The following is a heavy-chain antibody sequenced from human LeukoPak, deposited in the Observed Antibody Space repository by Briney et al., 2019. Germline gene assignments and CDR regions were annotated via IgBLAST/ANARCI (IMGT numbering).Heavy chain of an antibody. J-gene: IGHJ4*02. Sequence: PGGSLXLSXAASGFTFSSXAMXXXRQAXGKGLXWVXGXXXYXXSVXXRFTIXXXNSKXXLXLQMNSLRAEDTAVYYCAKDCTVARGGGWYFDYWGQGALVTVSS. CDR1: GFTFSSXA. CDR3: AKDCTVARGGGWYFDY. D-gene: IGHD4-17*01. V-gene: IGHV3-23*01. CDR2: XX.